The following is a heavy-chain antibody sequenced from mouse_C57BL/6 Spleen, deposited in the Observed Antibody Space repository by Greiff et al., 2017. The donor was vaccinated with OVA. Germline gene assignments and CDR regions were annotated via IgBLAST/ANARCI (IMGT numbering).Heavy chain of an antibody. V-gene: IGHV1-82*01. CDR2: IYPGDGDT. CDR3: AREYYYGSAYYFDY. J-gene: IGHJ2*01. CDR1: GYAFSSSW. D-gene: IGHD1-1*01. Sequence: QVQLQQSGPELVKPGASVKISCKASGYAFSSSWMNWVKQRPGKGLEWIGRIYPGDGDTNYNGKFKGKATLTADKSSSTAYMQLSSLTSEDSAVYFCAREYYYGSAYYFDYWGQGTTLTVSS.